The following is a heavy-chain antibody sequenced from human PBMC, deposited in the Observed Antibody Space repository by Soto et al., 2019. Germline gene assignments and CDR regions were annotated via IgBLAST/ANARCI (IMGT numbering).Heavy chain of an antibody. Sequence: PGGSLRLSCVASGFTFSSYGIHWVRQAPGKGLEWVAVISYDGSNEYYADSVKGRFTISRDNSKNTLYLQMDSLRPEDTAVYYRARGLEQHRWGYFDYWGQGTLVTVSS. CDR1: GFTFSSYG. J-gene: IGHJ4*02. CDR2: ISYDGSNE. CDR3: ARGLEQHRWGYFDY. V-gene: IGHV3-30*03. D-gene: IGHD6-13*01.